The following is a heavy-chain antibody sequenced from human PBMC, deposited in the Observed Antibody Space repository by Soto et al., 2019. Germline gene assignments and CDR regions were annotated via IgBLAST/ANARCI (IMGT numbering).Heavy chain of an antibody. V-gene: IGHV4-34*01. CDR1: GGSFSGYY. CDR3: ASFRVVVRRYYFDY. CDR2: INHSGST. J-gene: IGHJ4*02. Sequence: SETLSLTCAVYGGSFSGYYWSWIRQPPGKGLEWIGEINHSGSTNYNPSLKSRVTISVDTSKNQFSLKLSSVTAADTAVYYCASFRVVVRRYYFDYWGQGTLVTVSS. D-gene: IGHD2-2*01.